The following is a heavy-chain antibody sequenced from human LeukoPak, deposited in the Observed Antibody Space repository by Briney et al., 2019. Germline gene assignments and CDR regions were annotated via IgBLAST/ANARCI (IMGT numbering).Heavy chain of an antibody. V-gene: IGHV3-30*03. CDR2: ISYDGSNK. CDR1: GFTFSSYG. J-gene: IGHJ4*02. D-gene: IGHD5-18*01. Sequence: GGSLRLSCAASGFTFSSYGMHWVRQAPGKGLEWVAVISYDGSNKYYADSVKGRFTVSRDNSKNTLDLQMNSLRDEDTAVYYCATGYRYGYDIDYWGQGTLVTVSS. CDR3: ATGYRYGYDIDY.